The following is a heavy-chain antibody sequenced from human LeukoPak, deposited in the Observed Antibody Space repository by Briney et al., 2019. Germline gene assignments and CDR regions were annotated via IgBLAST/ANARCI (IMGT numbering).Heavy chain of an antibody. CDR2: IIPIFGTA. CDR3: ARLREEYYGSGRDLQMIDY. D-gene: IGHD3-10*01. J-gene: IGHJ4*02. CDR1: GGTFSSYA. V-gene: IGHV1-69*13. Sequence: GASVKVSCKASGGTFSSYAISWVRQAPGQGLEWMGGIIPIFGTANYAQKFQGRVTITADESTSTAYMELSSLRSEDTAVYYCARLREEYYGSGRDLQMIDYWGQGTLVTVSS.